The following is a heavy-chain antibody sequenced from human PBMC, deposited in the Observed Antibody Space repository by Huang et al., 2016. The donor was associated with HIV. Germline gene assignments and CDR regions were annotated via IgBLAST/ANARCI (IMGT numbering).Heavy chain of an antibody. CDR1: GFSFSHYG. CDR3: ATDLGGYSFDY. J-gene: IGHJ4*02. Sequence: QEQLVESGGGVVQPGGSLRLSCATSGFSFSHYGVHWVRQAPGKGLEWVAFIRFDGGNKHYADSAKGRFTISRENSKKMVFLEMNSLRGDDTAFYYCATDLGGYSFDYWGQGALVSVSS. CDR2: IRFDGGNK. V-gene: IGHV3-30*02. D-gene: IGHD2-21*02.